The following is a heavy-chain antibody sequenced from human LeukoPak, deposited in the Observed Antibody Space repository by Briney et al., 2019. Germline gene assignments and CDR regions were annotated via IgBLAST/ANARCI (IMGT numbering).Heavy chain of an antibody. CDR1: GYSFTTYW. D-gene: IGHD5-18*01. CDR3: ARRDSHGPFDF. J-gene: IGHJ4*02. CDR2: IYPGGSDT. Sequence: GESLKISCKGSGYSFTTYWIAWVRQMPGKGLEWMGIIYPGGSDTKYSPSFQGQVTISADKSISTAYLQWSSLKASDTAIYYCARRDSHGPFDFWGQGTLVTVSS. V-gene: IGHV5-51*01.